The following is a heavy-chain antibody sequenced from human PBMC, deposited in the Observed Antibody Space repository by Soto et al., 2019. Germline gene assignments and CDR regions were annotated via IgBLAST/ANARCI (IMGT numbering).Heavy chain of an antibody. CDR1: GYTFTGYY. V-gene: IGHV1-2*04. CDR2: INPNSGGT. CDR3: ASHSEYTHSDYSGMDV. J-gene: IGHJ6*02. Sequence: ASVKVSCKASGYTFTGYYMHWVRQAPGQGLEWMGWINPNSGGTNYAQKFQGWVTMTRDTSISTAYMELSRLRSDDTAVYYCASHSEYTHSDYSGMDVWGQGTTVTVSS. D-gene: IGHD2-21*01.